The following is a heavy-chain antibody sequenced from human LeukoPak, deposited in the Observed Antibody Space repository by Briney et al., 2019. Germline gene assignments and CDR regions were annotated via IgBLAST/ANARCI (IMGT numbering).Heavy chain of an antibody. Sequence: PGGSLRLSCAASGFTFSSYWMSWVRQAPGKGLEWVANIKQGGSEKYYVDSVKGRFTISRDNAKNSLYLQMNSLRAEDTAVYYCARGRRYCSGGSCYSSRGGYYFDYWGQGTLVTVSS. CDR2: IKQGGSEK. CDR1: GFTFSSYW. V-gene: IGHV3-7*03. CDR3: ARGRRYCSGGSCYSSRGGYYFDY. D-gene: IGHD2-15*01. J-gene: IGHJ4*02.